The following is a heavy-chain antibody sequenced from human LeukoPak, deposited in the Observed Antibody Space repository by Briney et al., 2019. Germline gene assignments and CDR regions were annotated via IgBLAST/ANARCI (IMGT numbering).Heavy chain of an antibody. CDR1: GFTFSSYE. V-gene: IGHV3-48*03. J-gene: IGHJ6*03. Sequence: GGSLRLSCAASGFTFSSYEMNWVRQAPGKGLEWVSYISSSGSTIYYADSVKGRFTISRDNAKNSLYLQMNSLRAEDTAVYYCARDPGYSSGWTGYYYYYYMDVWGKGTTVTISS. CDR3: ARDPGYSSGWTGYYYYYYMDV. CDR2: ISSSGSTI. D-gene: IGHD6-19*01.